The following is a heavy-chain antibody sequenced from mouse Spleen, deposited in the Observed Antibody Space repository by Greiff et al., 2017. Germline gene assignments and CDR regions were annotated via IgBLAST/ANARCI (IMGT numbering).Heavy chain of an antibody. CDR2: ISSGGGST. Sequence: EVMLVESGGGLVKLGGSLKLSCAASGFTFSSYYMSWVRQTPEKRLEWVATISSGGGSTYYPDSVKGRFTISRDNAKNTLYLQMSSLNSEDTAVYYCARAALWYFDVWGAGTTVTVSS. CDR1: GFTFSSYY. V-gene: IGHV5-9*01. CDR3: ARAALWYFDV. J-gene: IGHJ1*01.